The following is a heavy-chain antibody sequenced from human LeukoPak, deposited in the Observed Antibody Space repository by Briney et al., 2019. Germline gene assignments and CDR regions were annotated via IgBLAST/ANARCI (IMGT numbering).Heavy chain of an antibody. V-gene: IGHV3-30*02. D-gene: IGHD4/OR15-4a*01. CDR3: LKGRGVDDYNSFDP. CDR1: GFTFSSYG. CDR2: IRYDGSNK. J-gene: IGHJ5*02. Sequence: PVGSLRLSCAASGFTFSSYGMHWVRQAPGKGLEWVAFIRYDGSNKYYADSVKGRFTITRDNSKNTPYLQMNSLRAEDTAVYYCLKGRGVDDYNSFDPWGEGSLVTVSS.